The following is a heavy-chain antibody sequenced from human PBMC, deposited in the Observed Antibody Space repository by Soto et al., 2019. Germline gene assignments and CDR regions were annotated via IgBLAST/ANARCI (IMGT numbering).Heavy chain of an antibody. V-gene: IGHV1-69*01. D-gene: IGHD6-6*01. J-gene: IGHJ5*02. Sequence: QVQLVQSGAEVKKPGSSVKVSCKASGGTFSSYAISWVRQAPGQGLEWMGGIIPIFGTANYGQKFQGRVTITADESTSTAYMELSSLRSEDTAVYYCARDPLAARRSGDWFDPWGQGTLVTVSS. CDR1: GGTFSSYA. CDR3: ARDPLAARRSGDWFDP. CDR2: IIPIFGTA.